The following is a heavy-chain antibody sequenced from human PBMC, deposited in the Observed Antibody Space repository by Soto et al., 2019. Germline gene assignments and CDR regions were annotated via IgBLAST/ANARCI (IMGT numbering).Heavy chain of an antibody. Sequence: PSETLSLTCTVSGGSISTYYWSWIRQPAGKGLEWIGRIYASGSTNYNPSLKSRVTMSVATSKNQFSLKLSSVTAADTAVYYCARGGMVIIPTATAFDYWGQGTLVTDSS. CDR2: IYASGST. J-gene: IGHJ4*02. D-gene: IGHD2-2*01. CDR1: GGSISTYY. V-gene: IGHV4-4*07. CDR3: ARGGMVIIPTATAFDY.